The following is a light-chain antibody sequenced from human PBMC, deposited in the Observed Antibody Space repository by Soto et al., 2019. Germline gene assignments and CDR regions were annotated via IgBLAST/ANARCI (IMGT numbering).Light chain of an antibody. Sequence: DIVMTQSPDSLAASLGERATINCKCSQSVLYSSNNKNYLAWYQQKPGQPPKLLIYWASTRKSGVPDRFSGRGSWTDFTLTISSLKAGDVAVYYCQQFYSSPITFGQGTRLEIK. J-gene: IGKJ5*01. CDR2: WAS. CDR1: QSVLYSSNNKNY. CDR3: QQFYSSPIT. V-gene: IGKV4-1*01.